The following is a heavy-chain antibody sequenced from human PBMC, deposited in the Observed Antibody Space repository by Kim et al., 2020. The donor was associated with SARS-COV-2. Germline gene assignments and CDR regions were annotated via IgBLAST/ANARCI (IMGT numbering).Heavy chain of an antibody. CDR3: ARGSGSGKIRNWYFDL. J-gene: IGHJ2*01. V-gene: IGHV4-34*01. Sequence: SETLSLTCAVYGGSFRGYYWNWIRQPPGKGLEWIGEINHSGSTNYNPSLKSRVTISVDTSKNQFSLKLSSLTAADTAVYYCARGSGSGKIRNWYFDLWGRGTLVTVSS. D-gene: IGHD3-10*01. CDR2: INHSGST. CDR1: GGSFRGYY.